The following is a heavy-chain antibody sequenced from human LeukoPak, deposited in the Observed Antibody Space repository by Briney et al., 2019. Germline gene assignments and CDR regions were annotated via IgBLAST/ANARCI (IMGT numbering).Heavy chain of an antibody. Sequence: HPGGSLRLSCAASGFTFSSYSMNWVRQAPGKGLEWVSYISSSSSTIYYADSVKGRFTISRDNSKNTLYLQMNSLRAEDTAVYYCAKDLVVAATPYYYGMDVWGQGTTVTVSS. V-gene: IGHV3-48*01. CDR3: AKDLVVAATPYYYGMDV. CDR1: GFTFSSYS. D-gene: IGHD2-15*01. J-gene: IGHJ6*02. CDR2: ISSSSSTI.